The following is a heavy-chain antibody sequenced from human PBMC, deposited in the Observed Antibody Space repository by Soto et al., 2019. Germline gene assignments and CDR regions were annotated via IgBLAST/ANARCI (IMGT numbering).Heavy chain of an antibody. CDR2: ISWNSGSI. CDR1: GFTFDDYA. D-gene: IGHD6-19*01. Sequence: EVQLVESGGGLVQPGRSLRLSCAASGFTFDDYAMHWVRQAPGKGLEWVSGISWNSGSIGYADSVKGRFTISRDNAKNSLYLQMNSLRAEDTALYYCAKDLSGAGIYGYWGQGTLVTVSS. V-gene: IGHV3-9*01. J-gene: IGHJ4*02. CDR3: AKDLSGAGIYGY.